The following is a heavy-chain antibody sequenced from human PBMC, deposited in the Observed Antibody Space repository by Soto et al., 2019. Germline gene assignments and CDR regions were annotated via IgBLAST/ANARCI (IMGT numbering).Heavy chain of an antibody. J-gene: IGHJ4*02. CDR2: IKQDGSEK. CDR1: GFTFSSYW. CDR3: ATGSIVEGSFGY. D-gene: IGHD3-22*01. Sequence: GGSLRLSCAASGFTFSSYWISWVRQAPGKGLEWVANIKQDGSEKYYVDSVKGRFTISRDNAKNSLYLQMNSLRAEDTAVYYCATGSIVEGSFGYWGQGTLVTVSS. V-gene: IGHV3-7*01.